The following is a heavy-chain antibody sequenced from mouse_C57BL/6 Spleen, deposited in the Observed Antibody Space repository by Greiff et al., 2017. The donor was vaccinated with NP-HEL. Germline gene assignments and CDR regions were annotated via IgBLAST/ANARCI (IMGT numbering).Heavy chain of an antibody. CDR1: GFTFSSYA. CDR3: ARDRAMITTRYYYAMDY. Sequence: EVMLVESGGGLVKPGGSLKLSCAASGFTFSSYAMSWVRQTPEKRLEWVATISDGGSYTYYPDNVKGRFTISRDNAKNNLYLQMSHLKSEDTAMYYCARDRAMITTRYYYAMDYWGQGTSVTVSS. D-gene: IGHD2-4*01. J-gene: IGHJ4*01. CDR2: ISDGGSYT. V-gene: IGHV5-4*01.